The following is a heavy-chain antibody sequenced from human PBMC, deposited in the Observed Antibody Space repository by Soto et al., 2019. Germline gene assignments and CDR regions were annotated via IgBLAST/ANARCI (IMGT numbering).Heavy chain of an antibody. D-gene: IGHD3-10*01. CDR2: IIPILGIA. J-gene: IGHJ5*02. Sequence: SVKVSCKASGGTFSSYTISWVRQAPGQGLEWMGRIIPILGIANYAQKFQGRVTITADKSTSTAYMELSSLRSEDTAVYYCARDLETGITMVRGVITQFDPWGQGTLVTVSS. CDR1: GGTFSSYT. CDR3: ARDLETGITMVRGVITQFDP. V-gene: IGHV1-69*04.